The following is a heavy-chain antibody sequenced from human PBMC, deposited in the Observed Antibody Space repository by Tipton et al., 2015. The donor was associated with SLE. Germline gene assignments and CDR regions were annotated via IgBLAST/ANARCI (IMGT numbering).Heavy chain of an antibody. D-gene: IGHD2-8*01. CDR1: GFTLSTYA. CDR3: SRPGGCTNGVCSYYFDY. CDR2: ISYDGSNK. Sequence: SLRLSCAASGFTLSTYAMHWVRQAPGKGLEWVAVISYDGSNKYYADSVKGRFTISRDNSKNTLYLQMNSLRAEDTAVYYCSRPGGCTNGVCSYYFDYWGQATLVTVAS. J-gene: IGHJ4*02. V-gene: IGHV3-30*04.